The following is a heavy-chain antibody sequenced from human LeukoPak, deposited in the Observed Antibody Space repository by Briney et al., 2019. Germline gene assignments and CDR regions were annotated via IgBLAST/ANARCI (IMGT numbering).Heavy chain of an antibody. CDR2: ISGDGGIT. Sequence: PGGSLRLSCAASGFTFSSYAMNWVRQAPGKGLEWVSSISGDGGITYHADSVKGRFTISRDKSRNTVYLQMNSLRAEDTAVYYCASNTYYDSTWYFDYWGQGTLVTVSS. CDR3: ASNTYYDSTWYFDY. V-gene: IGHV3-23*01. J-gene: IGHJ4*02. D-gene: IGHD3-22*01. CDR1: GFTFSSYA.